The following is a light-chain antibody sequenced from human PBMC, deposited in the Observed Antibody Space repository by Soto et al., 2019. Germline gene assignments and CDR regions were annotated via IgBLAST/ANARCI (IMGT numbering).Light chain of an antibody. V-gene: IGKV3-20*01. J-gene: IGKJ5*01. CDR1: ESIGRS. CDR3: QQYGSSIT. CDR2: DTS. Sequence: IVLTQSPVSLSLSPVERATLSCRASESIGRSLAWYQQRPGQAPRLLIYDTSSRATGIPDRFSGSGSGTDFTLTISRLEPEDFAVYYCQQYGSSITFGQGTRLEIK.